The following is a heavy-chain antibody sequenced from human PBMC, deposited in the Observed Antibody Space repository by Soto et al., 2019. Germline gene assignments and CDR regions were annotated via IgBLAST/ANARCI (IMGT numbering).Heavy chain of an antibody. CDR1: GFTFGSYA. CDR2: IRGGGGST. V-gene: IGHV3-23*01. D-gene: IGHD2-15*01. J-gene: IGHJ4*01. Sequence: GGSLRLSCAASGFTFGSYAMSWVRQAPGEGLEWVSGIRGGGGSTYYVDSVTGRFTISRDHSKNKMYLQMSSLRADHTAVYYCAKAFSACSRGTCYVGNLSYWGHGTLVTVSS. CDR3: AKAFSACSRGTCYVGNLSY.